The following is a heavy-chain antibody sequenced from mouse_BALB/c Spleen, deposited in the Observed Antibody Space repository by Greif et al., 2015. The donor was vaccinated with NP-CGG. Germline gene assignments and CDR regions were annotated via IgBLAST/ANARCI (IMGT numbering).Heavy chain of an antibody. Sequence: QVQLKESGAELVKPGASVKSSCKASGYTFISYYMYWVKQRPGQGLEWIGEINPSNGGANLNEKFKSKATLTVDKSSSTAYMQLSSLTSEDSAVYFCTRGRRRDFDFWGQGTTLTVSS. CDR2: INPSNGGA. D-gene: IGHD1-2*01. CDR1: GYTFISYY. CDR3: TRGRRRDFDF. V-gene: IGHV1S81*02. J-gene: IGHJ2*01.